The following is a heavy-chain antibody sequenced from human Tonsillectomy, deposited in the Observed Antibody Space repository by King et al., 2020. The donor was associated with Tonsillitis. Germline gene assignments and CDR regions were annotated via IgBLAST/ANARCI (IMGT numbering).Heavy chain of an antibody. Sequence: QLVQSGGGVVQPGGSLRLSCAASGFTFSSYGMHWVRQAPGKGLEWVAFIRYDGSNKYYADSVKGRFTISRYHSKNTLYLQMNSLRAEDTAVSYCATSGGSYSGSYFDYWGQGTLVTVSS. CDR3: ATSGGSYSGSYFDY. CDR2: IRYDGSNK. CDR1: GFTFSSYG. V-gene: IGHV3-30*02. J-gene: IGHJ4*02. D-gene: IGHD1-26*01.